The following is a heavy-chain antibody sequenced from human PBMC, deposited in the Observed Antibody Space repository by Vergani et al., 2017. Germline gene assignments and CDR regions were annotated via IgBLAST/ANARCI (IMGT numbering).Heavy chain of an antibody. CDR3: ARXRSKYDFWSGYSGY. Sequence: VQLVESAGGVVQPGGSLRLSCAASGFTFSNFGMHWIRQAPGKGLEWVANIKQDGSEKYYVDSVKGRFTISRDNAKNSLYLQMNSLRAEDTAVYYCARXRSKYDFWSGYSGYWGQGTLVTVSS. D-gene: IGHD3-3*01. CDR1: GFTFSNFG. V-gene: IGHV3-7*01. J-gene: IGHJ4*02. CDR2: IKQDGSEK.